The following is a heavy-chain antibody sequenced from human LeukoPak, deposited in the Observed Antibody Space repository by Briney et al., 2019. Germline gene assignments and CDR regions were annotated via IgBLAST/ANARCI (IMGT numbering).Heavy chain of an antibody. Sequence: SETLSLTCTVSGGSISSYYWSWIRQPPGKGLEWIGCISYSGSTDYNPSLKSRVTMSVDTSKNQFSLKLSSVTAADTAVYYCARDGLQLDYWGQGTLVTVSS. D-gene: IGHD4-11*01. J-gene: IGHJ4*02. CDR2: ISYSGST. V-gene: IGHV4-59*12. CDR1: GGSISSYY. CDR3: ARDGLQLDY.